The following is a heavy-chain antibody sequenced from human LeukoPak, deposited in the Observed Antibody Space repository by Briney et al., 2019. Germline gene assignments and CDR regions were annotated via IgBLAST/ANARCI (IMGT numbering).Heavy chain of an antibody. CDR3: TTDYYDSSGYYRNGIIYFDY. Sequence: PGGSLRLSCAASGFTFSNAWMSWVRQAPGKGLEWVGRIKSKTDGGTTDYAAPVKGRFTISRDDSKNTLYLQMNSLKTEDTAVYYCTTDYYDSSGYYRNGIIYFDYWGQGTLVTVSS. J-gene: IGHJ4*02. D-gene: IGHD3-22*01. CDR1: GFTFSNAW. CDR2: IKSKTDGGTT. V-gene: IGHV3-15*01.